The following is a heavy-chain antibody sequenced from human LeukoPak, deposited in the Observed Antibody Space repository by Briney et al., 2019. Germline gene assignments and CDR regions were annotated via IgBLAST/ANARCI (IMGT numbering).Heavy chain of an antibody. Sequence: ASVNVSCMASGFTFTSSAMQWVRQARGQRLEWIGWIVIGSGNTNYAQTLQERVTLTRDMSTSTAYMELSSLRSEDTAVYYCAAASEIVVVTADAFDIWGQGTMVTVSS. J-gene: IGHJ3*02. V-gene: IGHV1-58*02. CDR1: GFTFTSSA. D-gene: IGHD2-21*02. CDR2: IVIGSGNT. CDR3: AAASEIVVVTADAFDI.